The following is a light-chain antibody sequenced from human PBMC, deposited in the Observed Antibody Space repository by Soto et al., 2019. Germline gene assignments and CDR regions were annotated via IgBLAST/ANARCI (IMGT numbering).Light chain of an antibody. CDR3: QQYGSSPGT. CDR2: GAS. V-gene: IGKV3-20*01. Sequence: EIVLTQSPGTLSLSPGERATLSCRASQSVSSNYLAWYQQKPGQSPRLLIYGASSRATGIPDRFSGSGSGTDFTLTISRLEPEDFAVYYCQQYGSSPGTFGQGTKGEIK. CDR1: QSVSSNY. J-gene: IGKJ1*01.